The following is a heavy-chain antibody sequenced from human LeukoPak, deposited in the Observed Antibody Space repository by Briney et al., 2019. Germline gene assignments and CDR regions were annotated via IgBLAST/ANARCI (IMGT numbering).Heavy chain of an antibody. J-gene: IGHJ5*02. Sequence: GGSLRLSCVGSGITFSSYSMNWVRQAPGKGLEWVSSISSSSSYIYYADSVKGRFTISRDNAKNSLYLQMNSLRAEDTAVYYCARDLEAYCGGDCYSGYNWFDPWGQGTLVTVSS. V-gene: IGHV3-21*01. D-gene: IGHD2-21*02. CDR2: ISSSSSYI. CDR1: GITFSSYS. CDR3: ARDLEAYCGGDCYSGYNWFDP.